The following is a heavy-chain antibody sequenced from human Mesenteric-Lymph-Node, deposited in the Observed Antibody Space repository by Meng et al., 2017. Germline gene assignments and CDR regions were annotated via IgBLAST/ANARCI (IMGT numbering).Heavy chain of an antibody. V-gene: IGHV7-4-1*02. CDR3: ARESPFDP. Sequence: QVQLEQAGAELKKPGAAVKVSCKASGYTFTSFAINWVRQAPGQGLEWVGRINTNTGNPAYAQGFTGRFVFSLDTSVSTAYLQISSLKAEDTAVYYCARESPFDPWGQGTLVTVSS. J-gene: IGHJ5*02. CDR2: INTNTGNP. CDR1: GYTFTSFA.